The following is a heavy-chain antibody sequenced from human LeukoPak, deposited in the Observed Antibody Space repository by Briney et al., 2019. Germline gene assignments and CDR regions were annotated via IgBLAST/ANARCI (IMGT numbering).Heavy chain of an antibody. CDR1: GFTVSNDY. CDR3: ARDRAGAQSWVALDP. Sequence: GGSLRLSCAASGFTVSNDYKAWVRQAPGRGLEWVSLIYGDSTTFYTDSVKGRFTISRDNFKNTLYLQMSSLRPEDTALYYCARDRAGAQSWVALDPWGQGTLVTVSS. CDR2: IYGDSTT. V-gene: IGHV3-66*02. J-gene: IGHJ5*02. D-gene: IGHD3-10*01.